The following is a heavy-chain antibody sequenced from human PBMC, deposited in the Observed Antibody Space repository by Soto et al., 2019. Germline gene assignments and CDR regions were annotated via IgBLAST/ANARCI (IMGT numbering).Heavy chain of an antibody. CDR1: GFSFTRYG. J-gene: IGHJ4*02. D-gene: IGHD3-10*01. CDR2: ISDDGRNL. V-gene: IGHV3-30*18. Sequence: TGGSLRLSCAASGFSFTRYGMHWVRQAPGKGLEWVAVISDDGRNLHYGDSVRGRFTISRDNSQSTLYLQMNSLKPEDTAVYYCAKDRETTMVGSYFDSWGQGTVVTVSS. CDR3: AKDRETTMVGSYFDS.